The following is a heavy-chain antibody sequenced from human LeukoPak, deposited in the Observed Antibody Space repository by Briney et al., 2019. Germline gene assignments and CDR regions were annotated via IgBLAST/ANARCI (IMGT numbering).Heavy chain of an antibody. V-gene: IGHV4-4*07. CDR3: ARDPVYSSGWYSDDY. J-gene: IGHJ4*02. D-gene: IGHD6-19*01. Sequence: SETLSLTCTVSGGSISSYYWSWIRQPAGKGLEWIGRIYTSGSTNYNPSLKSRATMSVDTSKNQFSLKLSSVTAADTAVYYCARDPVYSSGWYSDDYWGQGTQVTVSS. CDR1: GGSISSYY. CDR2: IYTSGST.